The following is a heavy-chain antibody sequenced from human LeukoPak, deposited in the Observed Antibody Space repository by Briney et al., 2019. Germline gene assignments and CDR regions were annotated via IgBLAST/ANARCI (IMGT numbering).Heavy chain of an antibody. V-gene: IGHV3-21*01. CDR2: ISSSSSYI. CDR1: GFTFSSYS. J-gene: IGHJ6*02. CDR3: AGNWNYYYGMDV. Sequence: PGGSLRLSCAASGFTFSSYSMNWVRQAPGKGLEWVSSISSSSSYIYYADSVKGRFTISRDNAKNSLYLQMNSLRAEDTAVYYCAGNWNYYYGMDVWGQGTTVTVSS. D-gene: IGHD3-3*01.